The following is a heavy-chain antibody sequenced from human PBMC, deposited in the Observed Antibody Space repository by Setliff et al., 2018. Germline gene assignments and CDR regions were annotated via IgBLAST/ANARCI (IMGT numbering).Heavy chain of an antibody. V-gene: IGHV4-34*01. CDR2: LYRTANT. CDR3: ARQSGSGSSPYFDF. D-gene: IGHD3-10*01. Sequence: SETLSLTCAVYGGSFSNYYWSWIRQPPGKGLEWIGSLYRTANTYYNPAVRSRVTISPDTSKNQFSLKLTSVTAADTAVYYCARQSGSGSSPYFDFWGQGTLVTVSS. CDR1: GGSFSNYY. J-gene: IGHJ4*02.